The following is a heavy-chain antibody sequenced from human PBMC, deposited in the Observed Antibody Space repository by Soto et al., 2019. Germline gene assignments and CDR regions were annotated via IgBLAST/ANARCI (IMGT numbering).Heavy chain of an antibody. J-gene: IGHJ4*02. Sequence: GGSLRLSCVTSGFTFNNFWIHWVRQTAGKGLVWVSQIDTGGSATRYADSVVGRFTISRDDPKNTVYLQMNSLRAEDTAVYFCATLNSYGSDYWGQGTPVTVSS. D-gene: IGHD3-10*01. CDR3: ATLNSYGSDY. CDR1: GFTFNNFW. CDR2: IDTGGSAT. V-gene: IGHV3-74*01.